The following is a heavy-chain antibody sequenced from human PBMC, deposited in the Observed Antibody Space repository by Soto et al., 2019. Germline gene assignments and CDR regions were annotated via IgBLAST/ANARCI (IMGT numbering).Heavy chain of an antibody. CDR1: GGSISSYY. V-gene: IGHV4-59*01. Sequence: QVQLQESGPGLVKPSETLSLTCTVSGGSISSYYWSWIRQPPGKGLEWIGYIYYSGSTNYNPSLKSRVTISVDTSKNQYSLKLSSVTAADTAVYYCARANSGRATKFNSGNAFPFDIWGQGTMVTVSS. CDR3: ARANSGRATKFNSGNAFPFDI. D-gene: IGHD3-16*01. CDR2: IYYSGST. J-gene: IGHJ3*02.